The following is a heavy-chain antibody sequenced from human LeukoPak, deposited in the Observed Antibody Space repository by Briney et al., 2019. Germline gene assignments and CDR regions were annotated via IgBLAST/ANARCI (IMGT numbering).Heavy chain of an antibody. CDR3: ARAISGSYHDY. J-gene: IGHJ4*02. CDR1: GFTFSDHY. D-gene: IGHD1-26*01. V-gene: IGHV3-72*01. Sequence: GGSLRLSCTASGFTFSDHYIDWVRQAPGKGLEWVGRTRDKAKSHTTEYAASVKGRFTISRDDSKNSLYLQMNSLKTEDTAVYYCARAISGSYHDYWGQGTLVTVSS. CDR2: TRDKAKSHTT.